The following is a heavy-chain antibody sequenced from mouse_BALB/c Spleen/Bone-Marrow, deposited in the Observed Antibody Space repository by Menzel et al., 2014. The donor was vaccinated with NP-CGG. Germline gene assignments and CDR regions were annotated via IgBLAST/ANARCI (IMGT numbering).Heavy chain of an antibody. CDR2: IDPANGNT. CDR1: GFNIRDTY. CDR3: ASATTATFYAMDY. D-gene: IGHD1-2*01. Sequence: EVQLQQSGAELVKPGASVKLSCTVSGFNIRDTYMHWVKQRPEQGLEWNGRIDPANGNTKYDPKFQGKATITADTSSNTXXXQXXSLTSEDTAVYYCASATTATFYAMDYWGQGTSVTVSS. J-gene: IGHJ4*01. V-gene: IGHV14-3*02.